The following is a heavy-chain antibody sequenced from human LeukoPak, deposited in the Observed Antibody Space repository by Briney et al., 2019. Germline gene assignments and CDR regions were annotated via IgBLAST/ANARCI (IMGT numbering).Heavy chain of an antibody. D-gene: IGHD2-2*01. Sequence: GGSLRLSCAASGFTFSSYAMHWVRQAPGKGLEWVAVISYDGSNKYYADSVKGRFTISRDNSKNTLYLQMNSLRAEDTAVYYCAREDCSSTSCYYNWFDPWGQGTLVTVSS. J-gene: IGHJ5*02. CDR2: ISYDGSNK. CDR3: AREDCSSTSCYYNWFDP. CDR1: GFTFSSYA. V-gene: IGHV3-30-3*01.